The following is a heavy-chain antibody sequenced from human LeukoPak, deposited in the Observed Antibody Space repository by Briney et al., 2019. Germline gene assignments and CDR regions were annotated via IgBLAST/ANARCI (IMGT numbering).Heavy chain of an antibody. Sequence: PGGSLRLSCAASGFSFHYAWMTWVRQAPGKGLEWVGRIKPKADGGTTYYAAPVKGRFTISRDDSKNTFFVQMNNLKVEDTAVYYCSTGSTVFDSWGQGTLVTVSS. CDR2: IKPKADGGTT. J-gene: IGHJ4*02. CDR1: GFSFHYAW. CDR3: STGSTVFDS. D-gene: IGHD6-6*01. V-gene: IGHV3-15*01.